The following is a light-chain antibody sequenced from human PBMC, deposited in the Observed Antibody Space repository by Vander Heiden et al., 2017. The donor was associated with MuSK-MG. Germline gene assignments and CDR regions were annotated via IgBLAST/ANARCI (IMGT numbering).Light chain of an antibody. CDR2: GAS. V-gene: IGKV3-20*01. CDR3: QQDGSSPVT. J-gene: IGKJ2*01. CDR1: QSVSSSY. Sequence: EIVLTQSPGTLSLSPGERATLSCMASQSVSSSYLAWYQQKPGQAPRLLIYGASSRATGIPDRFSGSGSGTDFTLTISRLEPEDFAVYYCQQDGSSPVTFGQGTKLEIK.